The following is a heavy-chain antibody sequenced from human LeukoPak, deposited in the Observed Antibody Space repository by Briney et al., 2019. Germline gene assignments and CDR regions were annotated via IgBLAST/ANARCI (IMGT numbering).Heavy chain of an antibody. D-gene: IGHD2-15*01. CDR2: IYSGGST. Sequence: GGSLRLSCAASGFTVSSNYMSWVRQAPGKGLEWVSVIYSGGSTYYADSVKGRFTISRDNSKNTLYLQMNSLRAEDTAVYYCASSCSGGSCFLDHNWFDPWGQGTLVTVSS. V-gene: IGHV3-53*01. CDR3: ASSCSGGSCFLDHNWFDP. CDR1: GFTVSSNY. J-gene: IGHJ5*02.